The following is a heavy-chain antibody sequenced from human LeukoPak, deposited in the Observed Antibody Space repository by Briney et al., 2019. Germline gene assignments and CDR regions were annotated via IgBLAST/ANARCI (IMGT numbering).Heavy chain of an antibody. CDR3: ARNRDDYCSGGSCYSVGWFDP. CDR2: IYSSGST. V-gene: IGHV4-59*12. D-gene: IGHD2-15*01. Sequence: SETLSLTCNVSGGSIRGYYWSWIRQSPEKGLEWIGYIYSSGSTNYNPSLKSRVTMSVDTSKNQFSLKLSSVTAADTAVYYCARNRDDYCSGGSCYSVGWFDPWGQGTLVTVSS. J-gene: IGHJ5*02. CDR1: GGSIRGYY.